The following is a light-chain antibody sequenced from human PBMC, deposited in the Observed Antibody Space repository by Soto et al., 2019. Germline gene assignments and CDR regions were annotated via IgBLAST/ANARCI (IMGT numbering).Light chain of an antibody. J-gene: IGKJ5*01. V-gene: IGKV3-20*01. CDR3: QQYGRTPPIT. CDR1: QSVSSSS. Sequence: EIVLTQSPGTLSLSPGERATLSCRASQSVSSSSLAWYQQKPGQAPRLLIYGASRRATGIPDRFSGSGSGTYFTLTISRLEPEDFAVYYCQQYGRTPPITFGQGTRLDIK. CDR2: GAS.